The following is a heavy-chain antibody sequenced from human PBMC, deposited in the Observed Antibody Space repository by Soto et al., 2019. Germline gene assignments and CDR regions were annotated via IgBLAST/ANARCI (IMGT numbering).Heavy chain of an antibody. D-gene: IGHD2-15*01. CDR2: ISSSSSYI. Sequence: GGSLRLSCAASGFTFSSYSMNWVRQAPGKGLEWVSSISSSSSYIYYADSVKGRFTISRDNAKNSLYLQMNSLRAEDTAVYYCARALFSAVVVVAATGDYWGQGTLVTVPS. J-gene: IGHJ4*02. CDR1: GFTFSSYS. V-gene: IGHV3-21*01. CDR3: ARALFSAVVVVAATGDY.